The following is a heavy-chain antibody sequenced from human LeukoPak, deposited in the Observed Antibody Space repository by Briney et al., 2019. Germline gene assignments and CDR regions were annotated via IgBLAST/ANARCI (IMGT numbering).Heavy chain of an antibody. CDR2: MNPNSGNT. CDR3: ARGRGGAVAGRRPFDY. D-gene: IGHD6-19*01. CDR1: GYTFTSYD. J-gene: IGHJ4*02. V-gene: IGHV1-8*01. Sequence: ASVKVSCKASGYTFTSYDINWVRQATGQGLEWMGWMNPNSGNTGYAQKFQGRVTMTRNTSISTAYMELSSLRSEDTAVYYCARGRGGAVAGRRPFDYWGQGTLVTVSS.